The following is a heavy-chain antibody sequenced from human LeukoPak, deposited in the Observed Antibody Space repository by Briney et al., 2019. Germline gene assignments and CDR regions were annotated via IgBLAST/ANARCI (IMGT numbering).Heavy chain of an antibody. J-gene: IGHJ4*02. CDR1: GFTFSSYA. D-gene: IGHD3-10*01. V-gene: IGHV3-30-3*01. CDR3: ARDISLWFGEYDY. CDR2: ISYDGSNK. Sequence: GRSLRLSCAASGFTFSSYAMHWVRQAPGKGLEWVAVISYDGSNKYYADSVKGRFTISRDNSKNTLYLQMNSLRAEDTAVYYCARDISLWFGEYDYWGQGTLVTVSS.